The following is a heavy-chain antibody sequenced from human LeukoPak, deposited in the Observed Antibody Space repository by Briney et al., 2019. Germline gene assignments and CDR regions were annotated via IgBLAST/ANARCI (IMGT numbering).Heavy chain of an antibody. CDR3: AKNRGSGSWSYYFDY. J-gene: IGHJ4*02. V-gene: IGHV3-21*04. CDR2: ISSGSTYI. D-gene: IGHD3-22*01. Sequence: GGSLRLSCAASEFTFSSYFMNWVRQAPGKGLEWVSSISSGSTYIYYADSVKGRFTISRDNSKNTLYLQMNSLRAEDTAVYYCAKNRGSGSWSYYFDYWGQGTLVTVSS. CDR1: EFTFSSYF.